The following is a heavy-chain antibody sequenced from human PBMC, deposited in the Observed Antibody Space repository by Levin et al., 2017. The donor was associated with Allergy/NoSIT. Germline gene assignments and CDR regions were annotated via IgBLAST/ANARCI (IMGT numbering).Heavy chain of an antibody. D-gene: IGHD4-11*01. J-gene: IGHJ6*03. CDR3: ARTPRAVTTVIYYYYMDV. CDR1: GGSISSSAYY. V-gene: IGHV4-39*01. Sequence: TSETLSLTCTVSGGSISSSAYYWGWIRQPPGKGLEWIGSVFYSASTYYNPSLRGRVTISVDTSKSQFSLKLTSVTAADAAVYYCARTPRAVTTVIYYYYMDVWGKGTTVTVSS. CDR2: VFYSAST.